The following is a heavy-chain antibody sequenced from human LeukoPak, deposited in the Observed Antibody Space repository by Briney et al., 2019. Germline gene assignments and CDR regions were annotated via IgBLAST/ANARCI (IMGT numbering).Heavy chain of an antibody. V-gene: IGHV4-34*01. CDR3: ARGDIAAAGTDAFDI. CDR2: INHSGST. J-gene: IGHJ3*02. CDR1: GGSFSGYY. Sequence: KTSETLSLTCAVYGGSFSGYYWSWIRQPPGKGLEWIGEINHSGSTNYNPSLRSRVTISVDTSKNQFSLKLSSVTAADTAVYYCARGDIAAAGTDAFDIWGQGTMVTVSS. D-gene: IGHD6-13*01.